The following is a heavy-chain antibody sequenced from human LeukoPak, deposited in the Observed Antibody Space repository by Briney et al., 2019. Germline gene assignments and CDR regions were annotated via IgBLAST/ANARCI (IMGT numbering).Heavy chain of an antibody. D-gene: IGHD2/OR15-2a*01. V-gene: IGHV1-69*05. CDR3: AREVSMASYMDV. CDR1: GGTFSSYA. Sequence: SVKVSCKASGGTFSSYAISWVRQAPGQGLEWMGGIIPIFGTANYAQKFQGRVTITTDESTSTAYMELRSLRSDDTAVYYCAREVSMASYMDVWGKGTTVTVSS. CDR2: IIPIFGTA. J-gene: IGHJ6*03.